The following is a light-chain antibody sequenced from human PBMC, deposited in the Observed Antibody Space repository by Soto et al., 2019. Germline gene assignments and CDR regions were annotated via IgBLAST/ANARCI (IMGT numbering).Light chain of an antibody. Sequence: ELVLTQSPGTLSLSPGERATLSCRASQSVSSSNLGWYQQKSGQAPRLLIYGASSRATGIPDRFSGSGSGTDFTLTISRLEPEDFAVYYCRQYGSSAGYTFGQGNKLEIK. V-gene: IGKV3-20*01. CDR3: RQYGSSAGYT. CDR1: QSVSSSN. J-gene: IGKJ2*01. CDR2: GAS.